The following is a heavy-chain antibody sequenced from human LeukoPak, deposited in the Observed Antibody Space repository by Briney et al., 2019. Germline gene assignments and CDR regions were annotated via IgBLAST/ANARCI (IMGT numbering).Heavy chain of an antibody. CDR2: ISSSGGST. V-gene: IGHV3-23*01. J-gene: IGHJ4*02. CDR3: AKGLVGARNGGNYFDY. D-gene: IGHD1-26*01. Sequence: GGSLRLSCAASGFTFRNYAMSWVRQAPGRGLEWVSAISSSGGSTNYADSVKGRFTISRDNSKNTLYLQMNSLRAEDTAVYYCAKGLVGARNGGNYFDYWGQGTLVTVSS. CDR1: GFTFRNYA.